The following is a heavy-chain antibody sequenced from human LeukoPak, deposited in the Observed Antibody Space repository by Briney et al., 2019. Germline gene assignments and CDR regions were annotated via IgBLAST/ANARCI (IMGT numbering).Heavy chain of an antibody. D-gene: IGHD3-3*01. CDR1: GRSFSGYY. Sequence: PSETLSLTCAVYGRSFSGYYWSWIRQPPGKGLEWIGNIYYNGRTYYSPSLKSRGTISVDTSNNQFSLKLSSVTAADTAVYYCARITDRTIFGEIMHGFDIWGQGTPVTVSS. CDR3: ARITDRTIFGEIMHGFDI. V-gene: IGHV4-34*01. J-gene: IGHJ3*02. CDR2: IYYNGRT.